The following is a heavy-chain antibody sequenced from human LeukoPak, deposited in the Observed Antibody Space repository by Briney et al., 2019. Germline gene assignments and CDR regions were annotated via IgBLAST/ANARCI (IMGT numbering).Heavy chain of an antibody. D-gene: IGHD3-3*01. J-gene: IGHJ4*02. CDR2: INHSGST. V-gene: IGHV4-34*01. Sequence: PSETLSLTCAVYGGSFSGYYWSWIRQPPGKGLEWIGEINHSGSTNYNPSLKSRVTISVDTSKNQFSLKLSSVTAADTAVYYCARSRAYDFWSGQNYFDYWGQGTLVTVSS. CDR1: GGSFSGYY. CDR3: ARSRAYDFWSGQNYFDY.